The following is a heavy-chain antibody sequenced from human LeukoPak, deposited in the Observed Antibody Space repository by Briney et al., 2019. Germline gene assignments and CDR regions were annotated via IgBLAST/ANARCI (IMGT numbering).Heavy chain of an antibody. V-gene: IGHV3-23*01. CDR3: AKDQSVVVPAVTDY. J-gene: IGHJ4*02. D-gene: IGHD2-2*01. CDR2: ISGSGGST. Sequence: VRQAPXXXXXWXSAISGSGGSTYYADSVKGRFTISRDNSKNTLYLQMNSLRAEDTAVYYCAKDQSVVVPAVTDYWGQGTLVTVSS.